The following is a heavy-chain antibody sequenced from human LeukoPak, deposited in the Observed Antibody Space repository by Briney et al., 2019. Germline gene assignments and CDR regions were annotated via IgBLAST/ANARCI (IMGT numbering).Heavy chain of an antibody. V-gene: IGHV3-74*01. CDR1: GFTFSSYW. CDR3: ASMVELDTAMSIDY. J-gene: IGHJ4*02. CDR2: INSDGSST. Sequence: TGGSLRLSCAASGFTFSSYWMHWVRQAPGKGLVWVSRINSDGSSTSYADSVKGRFTISRDNAKNTLYLQMNSLRAEDTAVYYCASMVELDTAMSIDYWGQGTLVTVSS. D-gene: IGHD5-18*01.